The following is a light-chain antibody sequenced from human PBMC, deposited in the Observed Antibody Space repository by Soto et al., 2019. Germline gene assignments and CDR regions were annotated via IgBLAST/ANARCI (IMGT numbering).Light chain of an antibody. CDR3: MQATHFPRT. CDR2: KVS. CDR1: QSLAHSNGNTY. V-gene: IGKV2-24*01. Sequence: DVVMTQTPLSSPVALGQPASLSCRSSQSLAHSNGNTYLSWLQQRPGQPPRLLIYKVSNRLSGVPDRFSGSGAGTDFTLNISRVEAEYVGVYYCMQATHFPRTFGQGTKVEIK. J-gene: IGKJ1*01.